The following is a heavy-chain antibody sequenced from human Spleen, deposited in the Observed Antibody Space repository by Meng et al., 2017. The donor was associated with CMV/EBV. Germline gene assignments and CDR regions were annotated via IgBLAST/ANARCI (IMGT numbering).Heavy chain of an antibody. J-gene: IGHJ3*02. D-gene: IGHD1-1*01. CDR2: INAGNGNT. CDR1: GYTFTSYA. Sequence: SGYTFTSYAMHWVRQAPGQRLEWMGWINAGNGNTKYSQKFQGRVTITRDTSASTAYMELSSLRSEDTAVYYCARRPYNWNDGYAFDIWGQGTMVTVSS. V-gene: IGHV1-3*01. CDR3: ARRPYNWNDGYAFDI.